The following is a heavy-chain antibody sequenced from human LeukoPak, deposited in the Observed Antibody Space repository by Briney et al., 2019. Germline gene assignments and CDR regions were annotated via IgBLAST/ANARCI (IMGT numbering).Heavy chain of an antibody. CDR3: ARDYGDYGGYHYFDY. CDR1: GFTVSSNY. Sequence: PGGSLRLSCAASGFTVSSNYTSWVRQAPEKGLEWVSVIYSGGSTYYADSVKGRFTISRDNSKNTLYLQMNSLRAEDTAVYYCARDYGDYGGYHYFDYWGQGTLVTVSS. V-gene: IGHV3-53*01. J-gene: IGHJ4*02. CDR2: IYSGGST. D-gene: IGHD4-17*01.